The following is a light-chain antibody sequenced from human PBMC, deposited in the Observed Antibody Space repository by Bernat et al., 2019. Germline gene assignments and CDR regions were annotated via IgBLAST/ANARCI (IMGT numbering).Light chain of an antibody. CDR3: CSYASSDTCV. Sequence: QSTLTQPASVSGSPGQSITISCSGASSDAGGYNLVSWYQQHSGKAPKLVIYEVTKRPAGVSDRFSGSKSGSTASLTISGLQAEDESHYYCCSYASSDTCVFGSGTRVTVL. J-gene: IGLJ1*01. V-gene: IGLV2-23*02. CDR2: EVT. CDR1: SSDAGGYNL.